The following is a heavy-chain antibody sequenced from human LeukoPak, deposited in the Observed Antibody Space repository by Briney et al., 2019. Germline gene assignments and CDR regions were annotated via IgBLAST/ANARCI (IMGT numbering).Heavy chain of an antibody. CDR2: IHEYGAT. D-gene: IGHD3-9*01. Sequence: PSETLSLTCTISGASISNYYWSWVRQPPGKGLEWIGYIHEYGATNYSPSLKSRLTISADTSRNQFSLKLSAVTTADTAVYYCARGSRDILTGYYVGSDYWGQGTLVIVSS. CDR3: ARGSRDILTGYYVGSDY. V-gene: IGHV4-59*01. J-gene: IGHJ4*02. CDR1: GASISNYY.